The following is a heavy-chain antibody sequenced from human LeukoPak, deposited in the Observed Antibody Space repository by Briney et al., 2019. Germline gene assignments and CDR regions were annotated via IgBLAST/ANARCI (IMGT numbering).Heavy chain of an antibody. Sequence: SETLSLTCAVYGGSFGSYYWGWIRQPPGKGLEWIGEITQSGRGNYNPSLKSRVTISVDTSKNQFSLNLRSVTAADTALYFCARLPDGMRVDFWGQGTLVTVSS. CDR1: GGSFGSYY. D-gene: IGHD2-2*01. V-gene: IGHV4-34*01. CDR3: ARLPDGMRVDF. CDR2: ITQSGRG. J-gene: IGHJ4*02.